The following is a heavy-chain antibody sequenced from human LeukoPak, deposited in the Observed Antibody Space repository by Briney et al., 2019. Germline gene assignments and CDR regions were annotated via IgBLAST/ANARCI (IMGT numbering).Heavy chain of an antibody. V-gene: IGHV4-4*07. D-gene: IGHD3-10*01. CDR1: GGSFSGYY. Sequence: SETLSLTCAVYGGSFSGYYWSWIRQPAGKGLEWIGRIYTSGSTNYNPSLKSRVTMSVDTSKNQFSLKLSSVTAADTAVYYCARESTFTMPRFDPWGQGTLVTVSS. CDR3: ARESTFTMPRFDP. CDR2: IYTSGST. J-gene: IGHJ5*02.